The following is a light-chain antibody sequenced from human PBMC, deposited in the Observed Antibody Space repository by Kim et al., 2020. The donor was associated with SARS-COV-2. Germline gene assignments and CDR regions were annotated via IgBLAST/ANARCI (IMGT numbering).Light chain of an antibody. V-gene: IGKV3-20*01. CDR1: QSLRANY. CDR2: GAT. J-gene: IGKJ4*01. Sequence: SPGERATLSCRASQSLRANYLAWYQLKSGQAPRLLIYGATSRATGIPARFSGSGSGTDFTLTISRLEPEDFAVYVCQQYGDTVLTFGGGTKVDIK. CDR3: QQYGDTVLT.